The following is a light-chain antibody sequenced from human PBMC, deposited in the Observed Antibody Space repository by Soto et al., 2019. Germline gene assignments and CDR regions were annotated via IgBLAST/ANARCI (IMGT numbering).Light chain of an antibody. CDR2: DAY. V-gene: IGKV1-5*01. CDR1: QDIVNW. J-gene: IGKJ1*01. Sequence: DIQMTQSPSTLSASVGDRVTITCRASQDIVNWLAWYQHTPGKAPQLLIFDAYTLQSGVPSRFIGSASGTEFTLTINNLQPDDLGTYFWQQYNSYPGTFGQGTKVEIK. CDR3: QQYNSYPGT.